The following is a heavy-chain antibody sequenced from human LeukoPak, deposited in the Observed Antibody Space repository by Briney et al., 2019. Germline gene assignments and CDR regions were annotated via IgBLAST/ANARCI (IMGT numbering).Heavy chain of an antibody. V-gene: IGHV4-31*03. J-gene: IGHJ4*02. D-gene: IGHD2-15*01. CDR2: IYYSGST. CDR3: AREREGDIVGQYYFDY. CDR1: GGSISSAGYY. Sequence: SQTLSLTCTVSGGSISSAGYYWNWIRQHPGKGLEWIGYIYYSGSTFYTPSLNSRVTISVDTSENQFSLKLSSVTAADTAVYYCAREREGDIVGQYYFDYWGQGTLVTVSS.